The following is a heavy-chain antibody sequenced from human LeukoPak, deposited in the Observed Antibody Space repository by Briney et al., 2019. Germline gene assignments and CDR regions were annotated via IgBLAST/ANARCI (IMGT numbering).Heavy chain of an antibody. V-gene: IGHV3-74*03. Sequence: GSLRLSCAASGLTFSTYWVHWVRQAPGKGLAWVARINPDGSIRTYANSVQGRVTISRDTAKDTLFLQMNSLRAEDTAVYYCAREARVGGALQYWGQGTPVTVSS. CDR1: GLTFSTYW. D-gene: IGHD1-26*01. CDR3: AREARVGGALQY. J-gene: IGHJ4*02. CDR2: INPDGSIR.